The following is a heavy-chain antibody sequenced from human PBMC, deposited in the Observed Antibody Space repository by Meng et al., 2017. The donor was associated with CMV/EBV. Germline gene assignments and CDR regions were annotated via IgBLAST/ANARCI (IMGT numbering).Heavy chain of an antibody. CDR2: INHRGST. Sequence: SETLSLTCAVYGGSFSGYDWTWIRQSPGKGLEWIGEINHRGSTNYNPSLKSRLTISLDTSKNPYSLKLKSVTAADTAVYYCARGSTSVTMIVVVFTAASLAYDSWGQGTLVTVSS. CDR1: GGSFSGYD. D-gene: IGHD3-22*01. V-gene: IGHV4-34*01. CDR3: ARGSTSVTMIVVVFTAASLAYDS. J-gene: IGHJ4*02.